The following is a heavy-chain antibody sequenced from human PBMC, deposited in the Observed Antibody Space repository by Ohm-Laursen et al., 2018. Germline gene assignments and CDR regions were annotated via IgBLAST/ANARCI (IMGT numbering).Heavy chain of an antibody. CDR2: INPNSGGT. Sequence: GSSVKVSCKASGYTFTGYYMHWVRQAPGQGLEWMGWINPNSGGTNYAQKFQGRVTMTRDTSISTAYMELSRLRSDDTAVYYCARVSSGGGWFDPWGQGTLVTVSS. CDR1: GYTFTGYY. D-gene: IGHD3-10*01. CDR3: ARVSSGGGWFDP. V-gene: IGHV1-2*02. J-gene: IGHJ5*02.